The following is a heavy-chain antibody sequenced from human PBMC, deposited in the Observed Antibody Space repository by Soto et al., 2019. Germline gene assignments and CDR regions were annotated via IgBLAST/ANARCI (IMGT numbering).Heavy chain of an antibody. Sequence: QVQLVESGGGVVQPGRSLRLSCAASGFTFSTYSIHWVRQAPGKGLEWVVVISKDGTNKYYVDSVKGRFTISRDNSKNILYLQMNSLRAEDTAVYWCAKDRYYASGTFFDSWGQGTLVTVSS. CDR1: GFTFSTYS. D-gene: IGHD3-10*01. CDR3: AKDRYYASGTFFDS. CDR2: ISKDGTNK. J-gene: IGHJ4*02. V-gene: IGHV3-30*18.